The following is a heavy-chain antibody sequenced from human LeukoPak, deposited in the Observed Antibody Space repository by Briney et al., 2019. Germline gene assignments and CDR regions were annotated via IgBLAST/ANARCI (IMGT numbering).Heavy chain of an antibody. J-gene: IGHJ4*02. Sequence: SETLSLTCTVSGGSISSYYWSWIRQPPGGGLEWIGYIYYSGSTNYNPSLKSRVTISVDTSKNQFSLKLSSVTAADTAVYYCARVDSSGYYPQNVDYWGQGTLVTVSS. CDR3: ARVDSSGYYPQNVDY. CDR1: GGSISSYY. D-gene: IGHD3-22*01. V-gene: IGHV4-59*01. CDR2: IYYSGST.